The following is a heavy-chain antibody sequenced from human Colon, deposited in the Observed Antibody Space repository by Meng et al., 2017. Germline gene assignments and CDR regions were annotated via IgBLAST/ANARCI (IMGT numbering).Heavy chain of an antibody. CDR1: GASVSSDS. CDR3: ARGPPADF. V-gene: IGHV4-59*02. CDR2: IYNTGST. Sequence: QVQLQESVPGLVKPPETLSLTCTVSGASVSSDSWSWIRQPPGKGLEWIGYIYNTGSTNYNPSLKSRVTISVDTSKNQMSLNLTSVTAADTAVYYCARGPPADFWGPGTLVNGYS. J-gene: IGHJ4*02.